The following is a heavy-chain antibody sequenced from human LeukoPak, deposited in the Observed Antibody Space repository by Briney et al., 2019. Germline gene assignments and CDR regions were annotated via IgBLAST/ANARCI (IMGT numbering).Heavy chain of an antibody. D-gene: IGHD3-10*01. J-gene: IGHJ4*02. CDR1: GFTFSIYW. CDR2: INTDGSST. V-gene: IGHV3-74*01. CDR3: ARDPGLTLWLDY. Sequence: PGGSLRLSCAASGFTFSIYWMHWVRQGPGKGLVWVSRINTDGSSTTYADSVKGRFTISRDNAKNTLYLQMNSLRAEDTAVYYCARDPGLTLWLDYWGQGTLVTVSS.